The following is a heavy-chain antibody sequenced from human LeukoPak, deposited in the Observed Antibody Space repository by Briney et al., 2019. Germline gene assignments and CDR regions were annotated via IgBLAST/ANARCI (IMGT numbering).Heavy chain of an antibody. D-gene: IGHD4-17*01. CDR1: GYSFPSYL. CDR3: AIYGDYVSGTRFDY. J-gene: IGHJ4*02. V-gene: IGHV5-51*01. CDR2: IYPGDSDT. Sequence: GESLKISCKGSGYSFPSYLIGWVRQMPGKGLAWMGFIYPGDSDTRYSPSFQGQVTISADKSISTAYLQCSSLKASDTAMYYCAIYGDYVSGTRFDYWGQGTLVTVSS.